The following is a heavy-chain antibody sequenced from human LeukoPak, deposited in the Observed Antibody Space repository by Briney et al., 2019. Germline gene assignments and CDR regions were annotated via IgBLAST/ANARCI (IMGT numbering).Heavy chain of an antibody. CDR2: IYYSGST. CDR1: GGSISSSSYY. J-gene: IGHJ4*02. D-gene: IGHD2-2*01. Sequence: PSETLSLTCTVSGGSISSSSYYWGWIRQPPGKGLEWIGSIYYSGSTYYNPSLKSRVTISVDTSKNQFSLKLSSVTAADTAVYYCARGPQDCSSTSCYFFWAAAGTYGGNFDYWGQGTLVTVSS. CDR3: ARGPQDCSSTSCYFFWAAAGTYGGNFDY. V-gene: IGHV4-39*01.